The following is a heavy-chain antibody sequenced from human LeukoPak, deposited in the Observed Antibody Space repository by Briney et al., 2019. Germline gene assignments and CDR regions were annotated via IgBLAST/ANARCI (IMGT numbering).Heavy chain of an antibody. D-gene: IGHD1-1*01. J-gene: IGHJ4*02. CDR2: IYSSGIT. CDR1: AASISSYY. V-gene: IGHV4-59*01. Sequence: SETLSLTCAVSAASISSYYWSWIRQPPGKGLEWIAYIYSSGITSYNPSLKSRVTISVDTSKTQSSLKLTSVTAADTAVYYCARWNEGLDFWGQGTLVAVSS. CDR3: ARWNEGLDF.